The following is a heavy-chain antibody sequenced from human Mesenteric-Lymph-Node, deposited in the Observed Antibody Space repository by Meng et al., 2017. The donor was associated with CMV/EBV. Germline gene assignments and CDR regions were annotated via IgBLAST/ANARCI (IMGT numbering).Heavy chain of an antibody. J-gene: IGHJ6*02. V-gene: IGHV3-21*01. CDR1: GFTFSSYS. CDR3: AREVRPRNYYYYYGMDV. D-gene: IGHD4/OR15-4a*01. Sequence: GESLKISCAASGFTFSSYSMNWVRQAPGKGLEWVSSISSSSSYIYYADSVKGRFTISRDNAKNSLYLQMNSLRAEDTAVYYCAREVRPRNYYYYYGMDVWGQGTTVTVSS. CDR2: ISSSSSYI.